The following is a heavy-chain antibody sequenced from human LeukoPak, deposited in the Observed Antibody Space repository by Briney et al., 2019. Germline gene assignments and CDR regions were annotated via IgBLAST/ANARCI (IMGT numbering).Heavy chain of an antibody. D-gene: IGHD5-18*01. CDR1: GGSFSGYY. CDR2: INHSGST. CDR3: ALGSYGSMQGFDI. V-gene: IGHV4-34*01. Sequence: ASETLSLTCAVYGGSFSGYYWSWIRQPPGKGLEWIGEINHSGSTNYNPSLKSRVTISVGTSKNQFSLKLSSVTAADTAVYYCALGSYGSMQGFDIWGQGTMVTVSS. J-gene: IGHJ3*02.